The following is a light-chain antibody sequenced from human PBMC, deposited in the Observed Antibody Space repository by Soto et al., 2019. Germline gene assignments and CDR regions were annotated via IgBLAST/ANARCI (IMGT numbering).Light chain of an antibody. CDR1: SSDVGTYDL. CDR3: CSYAGHESQIYV. V-gene: IGLV2-23*02. J-gene: IGLJ1*01. Sequence: QSALTQPASVSGSPGQSITISCTGTSSDVGTYDLVSWFQQRPGKPPQLMIYEVAQRPSGVSNRFSGSKSGNTASPTISGLQDEDEADYYCCSYAGHESQIYVFGTGTKVTVL. CDR2: EVA.